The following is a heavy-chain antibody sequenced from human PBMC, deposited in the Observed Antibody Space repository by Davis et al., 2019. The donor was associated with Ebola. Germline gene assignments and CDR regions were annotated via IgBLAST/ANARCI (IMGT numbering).Heavy chain of an antibody. D-gene: IGHD3-3*01. J-gene: IGHJ4*02. CDR2: ISGSGGST. CDR3: AKDIRSTIFGVVTDY. V-gene: IGHV3-23*01. CDR1: GFTFSSYA. Sequence: GGSLRLSCAASGFTFSSYAMSWVRQAPGKGLEWVSAISGSGGSTYYADSVKGRFTISRDNSKNTAYLQMNSLRAEDTAVYYCAKDIRSTIFGVVTDYWGQGTLVTVSS.